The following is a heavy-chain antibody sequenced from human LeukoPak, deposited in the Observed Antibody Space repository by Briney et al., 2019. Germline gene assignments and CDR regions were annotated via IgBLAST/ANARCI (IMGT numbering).Heavy chain of an antibody. Sequence: GGSLRLSCAASGFTFSSYAMSWVRQAPGKGLEWVTGIVTSGGSTSYADSVKGRFTISRDNSKNPLYLQMNSLRADDTALYYCAKRSSGRSGFDYWGQGTLVTVSS. CDR1: GFTFSSYA. V-gene: IGHV3-23*01. D-gene: IGHD3-10*01. J-gene: IGHJ4*02. CDR3: AKRSSGRSGFDY. CDR2: IVTSGGST.